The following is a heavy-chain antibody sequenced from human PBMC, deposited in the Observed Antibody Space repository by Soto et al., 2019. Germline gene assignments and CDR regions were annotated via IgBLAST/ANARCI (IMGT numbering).Heavy chain of an antibody. J-gene: IGHJ5*02. CDR3: ARAGEGYYDSSGYYLDP. CDR1: GYTFTSYA. CDR2: INAGNGNT. Sequence: QVQLVQSGAEVKKPGASVKVSCKASGYTFTSYAMHWVRQAPGQRLEWMGWINAGNGNTKYSQKFQGRVTITRDTSESTAYMELSSLRSEDTAVYYCARAGEGYYDSSGYYLDPWGQGTLVTVSS. V-gene: IGHV1-3*01. D-gene: IGHD3-22*01.